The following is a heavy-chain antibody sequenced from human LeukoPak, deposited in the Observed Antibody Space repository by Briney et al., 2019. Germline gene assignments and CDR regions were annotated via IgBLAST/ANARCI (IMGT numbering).Heavy chain of an antibody. D-gene: IGHD1-26*01. V-gene: IGHV4-38-2*01. CDR1: GYSISSGYY. J-gene: IGHJ4*02. CDR2: IYHSGST. CDR3: ARRPVGATHFDY. Sequence: SETLSLTCAVSGYSISSGYYWGWMRQPPGQGLGWIGSIYHSGSTYYNPSLKSRVTISVDTSKNQFSLKLSSVTAADTAVYYCARRPVGATHFDYWGQGTLVTVSS.